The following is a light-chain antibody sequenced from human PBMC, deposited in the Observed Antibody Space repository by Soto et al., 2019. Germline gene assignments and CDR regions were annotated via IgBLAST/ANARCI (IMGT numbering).Light chain of an antibody. CDR1: QSVSSSY. Sequence: EIVWTQSPGTLSLSPGERATLSCRASQSVSSSYLAWDQQKPGQAPRLLIYGASSRATGIPDRFSGSGSGTDFTLNISRLESEDFAVYYCQQYGSSPSLTFGPGTKVDI. CDR3: QQYGSSPSLT. CDR2: GAS. J-gene: IGKJ3*01. V-gene: IGKV3-20*01.